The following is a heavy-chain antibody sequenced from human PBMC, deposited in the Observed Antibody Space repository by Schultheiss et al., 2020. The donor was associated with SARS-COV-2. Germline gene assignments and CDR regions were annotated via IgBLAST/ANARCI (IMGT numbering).Heavy chain of an antibody. V-gene: IGHV4-59*12. CDR1: GVSISSYC. Sequence: SETLSLTCTVSGVSISSYCWNWIRQSPGKGLEWIGYIYYSGSTYYNPSLKSRVTISVDTSKNQFALKLSSVTAADTAVYYCARAPLSRGYYDSSGYLFDYWGQGTLVTVSS. CDR2: IYYSGST. CDR3: ARAPLSRGYYDSSGYLFDY. D-gene: IGHD3-22*01. J-gene: IGHJ4*02.